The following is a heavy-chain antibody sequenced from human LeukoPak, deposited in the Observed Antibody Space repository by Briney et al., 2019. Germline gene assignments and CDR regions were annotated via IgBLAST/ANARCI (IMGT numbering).Heavy chain of an antibody. CDR3: APLPSMSIYYNMDV. Sequence: GGSLRLSCVASGFTFNRFAMNWVRQAPGKGLEWVSGISGSGSSTYYAESVKGRSTISRDNSKNTLFLQMDSLRAEDAAVYYCAPLPSMSIYYNMDVWGKGTTVTVSS. CDR1: GFTFNRFA. CDR2: ISGSGSST. V-gene: IGHV3-23*01. J-gene: IGHJ6*03. D-gene: IGHD2-8*01.